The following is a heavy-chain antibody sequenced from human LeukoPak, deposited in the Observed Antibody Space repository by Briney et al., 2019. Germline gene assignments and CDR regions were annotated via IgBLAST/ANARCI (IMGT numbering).Heavy chain of an antibody. CDR3: ARSPKGYYDTFDY. D-gene: IGHD3-22*01. V-gene: IGHV1-69*05. J-gene: IGHJ4*02. CDR1: GSTFSSYA. CDR2: IIPIFGTA. Sequence: SVKVSCKASGSTFSSYAISWVRQAPGQRLEWMGRIIPIFGTANYAQKFQGRVTITTDESTSTAYMELSSLRSEDTAVYYCARSPKGYYDTFDYWGQGTLVTVSS.